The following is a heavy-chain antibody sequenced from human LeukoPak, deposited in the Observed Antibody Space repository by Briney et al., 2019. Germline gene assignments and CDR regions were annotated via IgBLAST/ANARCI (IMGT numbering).Heavy chain of an antibody. D-gene: IGHD3-10*01. CDR3: ARDVISRGVIKVYASDI. V-gene: IGHV3-30-3*01. CDR2: ISYDGSNK. J-gene: IGHJ3*02. Sequence: GGSLRLSCAASGFTFSSYAMHWVRQAPGKGLEWVAVISYDGSNKYHADSVKGRFTVSRDNSKNTLYLQMTGLRAEDTAMYYCARDVISRGVIKVYASDIWGQGTMVTVSS. CDR1: GFTFSSYA.